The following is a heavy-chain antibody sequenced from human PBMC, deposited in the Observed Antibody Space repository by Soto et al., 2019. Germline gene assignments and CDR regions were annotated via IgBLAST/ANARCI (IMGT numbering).Heavy chain of an antibody. CDR3: ARTKWLSHPSYYYYGMDV. Sequence: PGGSLRLSCAASGFTFSSYGMHWVRQAPGKGPVWVSRINGDGSVTNYADSVKGRFTISRDNSKNTLYLQMNSLRAGDTAVYYCARTKWLSHPSYYYYGMDVWGQGTTVTVSS. V-gene: IGHV3-74*01. CDR1: GFTFSSYG. CDR2: INGDGSVT. D-gene: IGHD5-18*01. J-gene: IGHJ6*02.